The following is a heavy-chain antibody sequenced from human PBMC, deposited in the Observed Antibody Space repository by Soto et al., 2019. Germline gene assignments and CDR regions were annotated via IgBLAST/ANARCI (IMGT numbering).Heavy chain of an antibody. CDR2: INHSGST. V-gene: IGHV4-34*01. D-gene: IGHD6-13*01. J-gene: IGHJ6*02. Sequence: LSETLSLTCAVYGGSFSGYYWSWIRQPPGKGLEWIGEINHSGSTNYNPSLKSRVTISVDTSKNQFSLKLSSVTAADTAVYYCARVSGYSSSWYPYYYGMDVWGQGTTVTVSS. CDR1: GGSFSGYY. CDR3: ARVSGYSSSWYPYYYGMDV.